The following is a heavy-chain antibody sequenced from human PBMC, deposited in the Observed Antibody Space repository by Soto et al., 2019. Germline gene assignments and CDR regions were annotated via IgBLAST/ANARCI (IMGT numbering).Heavy chain of an antibody. CDR3: ARGRGYSGDDHYYYFVMDV. V-gene: IGHV1-69*13. CDR2: INPKNGTA. CDR1: GDTFTDDY. Sequence: SVKVSCKASGDTFTDDYIHWGRQAPGQGLEWMGWINPKNGTADYAQKFQGRVTISVDESTSTAYMALISLRAEDTAVYYCARGRGYSGDDHYYYFVMDVWGQGTTVTVSS. D-gene: IGHD5-12*01. J-gene: IGHJ6*02.